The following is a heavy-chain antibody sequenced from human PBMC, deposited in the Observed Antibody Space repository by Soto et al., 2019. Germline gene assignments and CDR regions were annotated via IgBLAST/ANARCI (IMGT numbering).Heavy chain of an antibody. V-gene: IGHV1-2*02. D-gene: IGHD2-2*01. CDR3: ARERCQIVVVPAEHGMDV. Sequence: ASVKVSCKTSGYSFSAYYVHWVRQAPGKGLEWIGWINPIRGGTHDAQKFQGRVTMTRDTSINIAFLELSRLTSDDTAVYYCARERCQIVVVPAEHGMDVWGQETTGTVSS. CDR1: GYSFSAYY. CDR2: INPIRGGT. J-gene: IGHJ6*02.